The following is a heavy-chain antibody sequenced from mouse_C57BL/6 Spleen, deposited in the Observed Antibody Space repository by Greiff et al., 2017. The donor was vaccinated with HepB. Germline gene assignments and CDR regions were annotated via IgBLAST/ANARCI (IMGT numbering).Heavy chain of an antibody. D-gene: IGHD1-1*01. V-gene: IGHV1-5*01. CDR2: IYPGHSDT. J-gene: IGHJ3*01. Sequence: EVQLQESGTVLARPGASVKMSCKTSGYTFTSYWMHWVKQRPGQGLEWIGAIYPGHSDTSYNQKFKGKAKLTAVTSASTAYMELSSLTNEDPAVYYCTRDGYYDGSSFAYWGQGTLVTVSA. CDR1: GYTFTSYW. CDR3: TRDGYYDGSSFAY.